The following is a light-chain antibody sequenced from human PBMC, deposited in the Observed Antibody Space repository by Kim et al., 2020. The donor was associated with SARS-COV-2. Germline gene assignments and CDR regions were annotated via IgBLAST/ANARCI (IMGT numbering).Light chain of an antibody. CDR3: NSRGSNDNVL. CDR1: SLRSYY. V-gene: IGLV3-19*01. Sequence: VALGQTVRITCQGDSLRSYYATWYQQKPGQAPIVVIYGKNNRPSGIPDRFSGPSSGDTASLTITGTQAGDEADYYCNSRGSNDNVLFGGGTQLTVL. CDR2: GKN. J-gene: IGLJ2*01.